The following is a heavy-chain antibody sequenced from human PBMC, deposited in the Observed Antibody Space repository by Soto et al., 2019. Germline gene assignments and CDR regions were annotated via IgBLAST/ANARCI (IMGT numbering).Heavy chain of an antibody. V-gene: IGHV1-69*06. J-gene: IGHJ6*02. CDR1: GGTFSSYA. CDR2: IIPIFGTA. Sequence: QVQLVQSGAEVKKPGSSVKVSCKASGGTFSSYAMSWVRQAPGQGLEWMGGIIPIFGTANYAQKFQGRVTITADKSTSTAYMELSSLRSEDTAVYYCARDCSGGSCYSDYYYGMDVWGQGTTVTVSS. CDR3: ARDCSGGSCYSDYYYGMDV. D-gene: IGHD2-15*01.